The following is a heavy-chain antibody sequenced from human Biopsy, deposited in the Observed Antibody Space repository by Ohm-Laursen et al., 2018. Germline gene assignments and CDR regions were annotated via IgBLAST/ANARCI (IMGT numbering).Heavy chain of an antibody. J-gene: IGHJ4*02. D-gene: IGHD5-12*01. V-gene: IGHV3-73*01. CDR2: IKKKSNNDAT. Sequence: SLRPSCTASGFNLSAFALHWVRQASGRGLEWVGRIKKKSNNDATAYAESMKGRFSIFRDDSKSTSFLQMNSLKIEDTAVYFCTGSAGYGYDYWGQGILVTVSS. CDR1: GFNLSAFA. CDR3: TGSAGYGYDY.